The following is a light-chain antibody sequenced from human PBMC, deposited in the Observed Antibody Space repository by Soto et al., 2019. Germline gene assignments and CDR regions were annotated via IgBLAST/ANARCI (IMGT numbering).Light chain of an antibody. CDR3: QKYNSGLIT. CDR1: QVICNY. J-gene: IGKJ5*01. Sequence: IQMTQSPSSLSASVVYRVTITCRASQVICNYLAWYRQKPGKVPKLLIYGAYTLQSGVPSRFSGSGSGTDFTFTISSLQPEDVAIYYCQKYNSGLITFGQGTRLEIK. CDR2: GAY. V-gene: IGKV1-27*01.